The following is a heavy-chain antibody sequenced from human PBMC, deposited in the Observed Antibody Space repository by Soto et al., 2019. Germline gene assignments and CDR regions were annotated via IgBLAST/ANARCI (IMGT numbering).Heavy chain of an antibody. CDR1: GFTFDDFA. CDR3: VKGRGAYLVKCGLDV. V-gene: IGHV3-9*01. D-gene: IGHD2-21*01. J-gene: IGHJ6*02. Sequence: EVQLVESGGGLVQPGRSLRLSCAASGFTFDDFAMHWVRQAPGKALEWLSGLDGNSGSVDYADYVKGRFTISRDNADKSPYLQMRSLRGEDTARYYCVKGRGAYLVKCGLDVWGQGTMVTVSS. CDR2: LDGNSGSV.